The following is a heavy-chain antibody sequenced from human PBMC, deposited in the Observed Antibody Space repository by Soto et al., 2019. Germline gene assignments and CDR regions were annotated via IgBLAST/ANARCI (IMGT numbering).Heavy chain of an antibody. CDR1: GFTISSNY. CDR3: AKTSIYSSRPPP. CDR2: IYSGSNT. D-gene: IGHD6-13*01. J-gene: IGHJ5*02. V-gene: IGHV3-66*01. Sequence: PGGSLRLSCAASGFTISSNYMSWVRQAPGKGLEWVSVIYSGSNTYYADSVKGRFTISRDNSKSTLYLQMNSLRAEDTAVYYCAKTSIYSSRPPPWGQGTLVTVSS.